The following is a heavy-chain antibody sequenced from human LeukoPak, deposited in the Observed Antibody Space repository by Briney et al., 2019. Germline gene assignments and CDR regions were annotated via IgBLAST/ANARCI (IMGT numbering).Heavy chain of an antibody. J-gene: IGHJ6*03. Sequence: ASVKVSCKASGYTFTSYYMHWVRQAPGQGLEWMGIINPSGGSTSYAQKFQRRVTMTRDTSTSTVYMELSSLRSEDTAVYYCARDASGIAVSGMDYYYYYMDVWGKGTTVTVSS. CDR2: INPSGGST. D-gene: IGHD6-19*01. CDR1: GYTFTSYY. CDR3: ARDASGIAVSGMDYYYYYMDV. V-gene: IGHV1-46*01.